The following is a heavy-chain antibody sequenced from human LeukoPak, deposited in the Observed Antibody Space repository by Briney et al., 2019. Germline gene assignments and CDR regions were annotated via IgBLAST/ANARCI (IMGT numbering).Heavy chain of an antibody. J-gene: IGHJ6*03. CDR2: IYTSGST. V-gene: IGHV4-61*02. CDR1: GGSISSGSYY. CDR3: ARSAGSSGYYYEAYYYYYMDV. Sequence: PSQTLSLTCTVSGGSISSGSYYWSWIRQPAGKGLEWIGRIYTSGSTNYNPSLKSRVTISVDTSKNQFSLKLSSVTAADTAVYYCARSAGSSGYYYEAYYYYYMDVWGKGTTVTVSS. D-gene: IGHD3-22*01.